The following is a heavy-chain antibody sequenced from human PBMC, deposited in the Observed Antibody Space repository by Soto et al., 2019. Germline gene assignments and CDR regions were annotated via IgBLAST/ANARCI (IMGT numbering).Heavy chain of an antibody. J-gene: IGHJ6*02. D-gene: IGHD3-10*01. CDR2: INWNGGST. CDR3: AKDLHWFAMDV. V-gene: IGHV3-20*04. CDR1: GFTFDDYG. Sequence: GGSLRLSCAASGFTFDDYGMSWVRQAPGKGLEWVSGINWNGGSTGYADSVKGRFTISRDNAKNSLYLQMNSLRADDTAIYYCAKDLHWFAMDVWGQGTTVTVSS.